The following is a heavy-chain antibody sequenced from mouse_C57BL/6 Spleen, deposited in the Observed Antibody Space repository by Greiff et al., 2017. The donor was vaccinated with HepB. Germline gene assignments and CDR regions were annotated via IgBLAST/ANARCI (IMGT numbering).Heavy chain of an antibody. J-gene: IGHJ1*03. CDR2: INPYNGDT. Sequence: VQLQQSGPELVKPGDSVKISCKASGYSFTGYFMNWVMQSHGKSLEWIGRINPYNGDTFYNQKFKGKATLTVDKSSSTAHMELRSLTSEDSAVYYCAREEGNYGYWYFDVWGTGTTVTVSS. V-gene: IGHV1-20*01. D-gene: IGHD2-1*01. CDR1: GYSFTGYF. CDR3: AREEGNYGYWYFDV.